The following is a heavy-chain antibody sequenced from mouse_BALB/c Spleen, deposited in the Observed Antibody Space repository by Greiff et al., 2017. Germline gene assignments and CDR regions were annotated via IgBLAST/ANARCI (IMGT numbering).Heavy chain of an antibody. D-gene: IGHD1-1*01. CDR3: ARSTVVAEGYAMDY. CDR1: GYTFTNYW. CDR2: IYPGGGYT. Sequence: VKLQESGAELVRPGTSVKISCKASGYTFTNYWLGWVKQRPGHGLEWIGDIYPGGGYTNYNEKFKGKATLTADTSSSTAYMQLSSLTSEDSAVYFCARSTVVAEGYAMDYWGQGTSVTVSS. V-gene: IGHV1-63*02. J-gene: IGHJ4*01.